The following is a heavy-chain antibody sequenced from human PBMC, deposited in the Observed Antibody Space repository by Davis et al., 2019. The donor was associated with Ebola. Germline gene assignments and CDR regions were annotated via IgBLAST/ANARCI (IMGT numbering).Heavy chain of an antibody. CDR1: GFTFTSHA. J-gene: IGHJ6*04. CDR2: ISGRGGRT. CDR3: ARDLHAEITMIVVVPYYYYYGMDV. D-gene: IGHD3-22*01. Sequence: GESLKISCAASGFTFTSHAMSWVRQAPGKRLEWVSTISGRGGRTYNADSVKGRFTISRHNSKNKLYLQMNSLRAEDTAVYYCARDLHAEITMIVVVPYYYYYGMDVWGKGATVTVSS. V-gene: IGHV3-23*01.